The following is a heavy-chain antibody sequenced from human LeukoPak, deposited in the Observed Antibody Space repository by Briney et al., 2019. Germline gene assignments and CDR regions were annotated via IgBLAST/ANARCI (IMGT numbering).Heavy chain of an antibody. CDR3: ARHPLTSIWSPYYFPLDV. Sequence: VASVKVSCKASGYYLTRFAINWVRQAPGQGRECMGWISAYDGGLKYAQDFQGRVTMTTDSATRTDYMELTRLTSADTAVYYCARHPLTSIWSPYYFPLDVGGEGTTVRVSS. CDR1: GYYLTRFA. D-gene: IGHD1-26*01. CDR2: ISAYDGGL. J-gene: IGHJ6*04. V-gene: IGHV1-18*01.